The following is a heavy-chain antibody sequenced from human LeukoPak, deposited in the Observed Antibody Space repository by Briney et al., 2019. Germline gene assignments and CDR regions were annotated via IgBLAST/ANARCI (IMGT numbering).Heavy chain of an antibody. Sequence: KTGGSLRLSCAASGFTFSSYSMNWVRQAPGKGLEWVSSISSSSSYIYYADSVKGRFTISRDNAKNSLYLQMNSLRAEDTAVYYCARDGGNCSSTSCSGYYFDYWDQGTLVTVSS. D-gene: IGHD2-2*01. CDR1: GFTFSSYS. V-gene: IGHV3-21*01. J-gene: IGHJ4*02. CDR3: ARDGGNCSSTSCSGYYFDY. CDR2: ISSSSSYI.